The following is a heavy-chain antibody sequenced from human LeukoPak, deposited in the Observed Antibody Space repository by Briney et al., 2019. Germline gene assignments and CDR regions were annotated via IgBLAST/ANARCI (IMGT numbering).Heavy chain of an antibody. CDR1: GFSFDDYA. D-gene: IGHD2/OR15-2a*01. V-gene: IGHV3-43*01. CDR2: ISWDGAST. Sequence: PGGSLRLSCVASGFSFDDYAMHWVRQSPGKGLEWVSLISWDGASTSYAESVKGRFTISRDNDKKHLYLQMTNLRSEDSALYFCARDKPSYFQAPPYNYYMGVWGKGTTVTVSS. J-gene: IGHJ6*03. CDR3: ARDKPSYFQAPPYNYYMGV.